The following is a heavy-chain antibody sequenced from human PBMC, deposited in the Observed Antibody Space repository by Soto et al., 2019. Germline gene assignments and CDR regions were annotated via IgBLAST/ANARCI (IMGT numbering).Heavy chain of an antibody. V-gene: IGHV3-23*01. CDR2: ISGSGGST. Sequence: GGSLRLSCTASGFTLGDYAMSWVRQAPGKGLEWVSAISGSGGSTYYADSVKGRFTISRDNSQNTLYLQMNSQRAEDTDVYYCVTEMDPRDYWGQGTLVTVSS. D-gene: IGHD2-2*03. J-gene: IGHJ4*02. CDR3: VTEMDPRDY. CDR1: GFTLGDYA.